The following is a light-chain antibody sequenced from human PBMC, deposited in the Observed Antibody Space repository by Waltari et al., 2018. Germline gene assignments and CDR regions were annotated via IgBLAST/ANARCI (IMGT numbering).Light chain of an antibody. CDR3: SSYTRSDTLV. Sequence: QSALTQPASVSGSHGQSITISCTGTSHDVGGYDYVSWFQQHPDKAPKLMIYGVTNRPSGVSNRFFGSKSGNTASLTISGLQAEDEADYYCSSYTRSDTLVFGGGTRLTVL. J-gene: IGLJ3*02. CDR1: SHDVGGYDY. V-gene: IGLV2-14*01. CDR2: GVT.